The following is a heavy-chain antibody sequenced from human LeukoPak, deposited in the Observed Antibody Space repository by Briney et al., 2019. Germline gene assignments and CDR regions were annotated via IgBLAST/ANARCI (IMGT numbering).Heavy chain of an antibody. J-gene: IGHJ6*03. D-gene: IGHD3-10*01. Sequence: SETLSLTCTVSGGSISSGSYYWSWIPQPAGKGLERIGRIYTTGSTNYNPSLKSRVTISVDTSKNQFSLKLSSVTAADTAVYYCARVSFGSGYYNYMDVWGKGTTVTVSS. CDR1: GGSISSGSYY. CDR2: IYTTGST. CDR3: ARVSFGSGYYNYMDV. V-gene: IGHV4-61*02.